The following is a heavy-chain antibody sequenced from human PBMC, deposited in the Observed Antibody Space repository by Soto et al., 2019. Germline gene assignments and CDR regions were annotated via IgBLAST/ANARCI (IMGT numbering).Heavy chain of an antibody. Sequence: GGSLRLSCAASGFTFSTYGVHWVRQAPGKGLEWVAVVWSDGSKEFYADSVKGRFTISRDNSKNTVYLQMNSLRAEDTAVYYCARRGSGTHGVDYWGKRTMVTVSS. V-gene: IGHV3-33*01. J-gene: IGHJ4*02. CDR3: ARRGSGTHGVDY. CDR1: GFTFSTYG. D-gene: IGHD1-26*01. CDR2: VWSDGSKE.